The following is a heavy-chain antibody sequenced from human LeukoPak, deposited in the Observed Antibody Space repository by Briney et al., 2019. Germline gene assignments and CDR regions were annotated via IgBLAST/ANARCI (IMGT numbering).Heavy chain of an antibody. J-gene: IGHJ4*02. V-gene: IGHV3-23*01. CDR3: AKGGGVGTTSTDY. CDR2: ISPGGGTT. CDR1: GFSFGSEA. Sequence: GGSLRLSCVVSGFSFGSEAMSWVRQAPGRGLEWVSSISPGGGTTYYADSVKGRFTISRDNSENTLYVEMNSLRAEDTAVYYCAKGGGVGTTSTDYWGQGTLVTVSS. D-gene: IGHD1-1*01.